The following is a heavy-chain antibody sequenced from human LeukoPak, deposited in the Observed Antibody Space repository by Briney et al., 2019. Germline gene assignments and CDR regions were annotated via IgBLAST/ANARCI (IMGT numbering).Heavy chain of an antibody. CDR3: ARLAVAGYRFDP. J-gene: IGHJ5*02. Sequence: GGSLRLSCGASSFTFSSYVMSWVRQAPGKGLEWVSTVSTTGGSTSYADSVKGRFTISRDNSKDTLYLQMNSLRAEDTAVYYCARLAVAGYRFDPWGQGTLVTVSS. CDR2: VSTTGGST. V-gene: IGHV3-23*01. D-gene: IGHD6-19*01. CDR1: SFTFSSYV.